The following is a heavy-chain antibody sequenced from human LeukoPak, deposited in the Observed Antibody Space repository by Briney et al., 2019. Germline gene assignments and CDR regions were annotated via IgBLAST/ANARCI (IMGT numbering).Heavy chain of an antibody. CDR2: ISNDERNK. CDR1: GFIFTNFA. D-gene: IGHD5-24*01. Sequence: GGSLRLSCAASGFIFTNFAMHWVRQAPGKGLEWVAVISNDERNKYYAESVKGRFTISRDNSNSMVYLQMTSLRLEDTAVYYCARPSPPGDGYNPSDQWGQGSLVIVSS. J-gene: IGHJ4*02. V-gene: IGHV3-30*04. CDR3: ARPSPPGDGYNPSDQ.